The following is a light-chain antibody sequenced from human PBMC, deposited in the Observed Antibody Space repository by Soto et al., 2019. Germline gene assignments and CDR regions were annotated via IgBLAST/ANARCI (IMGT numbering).Light chain of an antibody. CDR3: SSYTGSSTHV. J-gene: IGLJ1*01. Sequence: QSALTQPASVSGSPGQSITISCTGTSSDVGGYNYVAWYQQHPGKAPKLMIYDVTIRPSGVSYRFSGSKSGNTASLTISGLQAEDEADYYCSSYTGSSTHVFGTGTKLTVL. CDR1: SSDVGGYNY. CDR2: DVT. V-gene: IGLV2-14*01.